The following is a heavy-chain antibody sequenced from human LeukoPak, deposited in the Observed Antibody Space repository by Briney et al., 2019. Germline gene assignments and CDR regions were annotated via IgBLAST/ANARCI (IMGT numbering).Heavy chain of an antibody. Sequence: SETLSLTCAVSGASISSSNYYWGWVRQSPGKGLEWIGNIYSSGNTYYNASLKSRVTMYIDTSKNQFSLKLSAVTAADTAMYYCAKSGGSGLIDYWGQGTLVTVSS. CDR2: IYSSGNT. CDR3: AKSGGSGLIDY. D-gene: IGHD1-26*01. V-gene: IGHV4-39*01. CDR1: GASISSSNYY. J-gene: IGHJ4*02.